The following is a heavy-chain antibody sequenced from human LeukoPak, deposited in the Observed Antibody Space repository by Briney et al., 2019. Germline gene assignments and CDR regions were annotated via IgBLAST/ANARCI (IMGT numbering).Heavy chain of an antibody. CDR3: ARGGSRPHDAFDI. CDR1: GGAFSSYA. V-gene: IGHV1-69*13. J-gene: IGHJ3*02. D-gene: IGHD1-26*01. Sequence: SVKVSCKASGGAFSSYAISWVRQAPGQGLEWMGGIIPIFGTANYAQKFQGRVTITADESTSTAYMELSSLRSEDTAVYYCARGGSRPHDAFDIWGQGTMVTVSS. CDR2: IIPIFGTA.